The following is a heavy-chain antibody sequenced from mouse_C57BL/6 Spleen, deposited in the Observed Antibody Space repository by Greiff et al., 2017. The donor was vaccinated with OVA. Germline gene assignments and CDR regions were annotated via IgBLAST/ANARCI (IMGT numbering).Heavy chain of an antibody. CDR3: ARSYHILSGDYFDD. Sequence: EVKLVESGGGLVKPGGSLKLSCAASGFTFSSYAMSWVRQTPEKRLEWVATISDGGSYTYYPDNVKGRFTISRDNAKNNLYLQMSHLKSEDTATYYCARSYHILSGDYFDDWGQGTTLSVSS. J-gene: IGHJ2*01. V-gene: IGHV5-4*03. CDR2: ISDGGSYT. CDR1: GFTFSSYA. D-gene: IGHD2-12*01.